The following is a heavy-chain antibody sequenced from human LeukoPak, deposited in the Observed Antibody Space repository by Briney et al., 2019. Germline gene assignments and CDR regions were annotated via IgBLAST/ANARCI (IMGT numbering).Heavy chain of an antibody. CDR2: IYTSGST. CDR1: GGSITSYY. V-gene: IGHV4-4*07. J-gene: IGHJ5*02. CDR3: ARGGGVRWIQLWPNWFDP. D-gene: IGHD5-18*01. Sequence: SETLSLTCTFSGGSITSYYWSWIRQPAGKGLEWIGRIYTSGSTNYNPSLKSRVTISVDTSKNQFSLKLSSVTAADTAVYYCARGGGVRWIQLWPNWFDPWGQGTLVTVSS.